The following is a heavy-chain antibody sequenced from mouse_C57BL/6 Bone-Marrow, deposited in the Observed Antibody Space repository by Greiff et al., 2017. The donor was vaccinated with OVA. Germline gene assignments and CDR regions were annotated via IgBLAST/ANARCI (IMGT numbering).Heavy chain of an antibody. V-gene: IGHV1-69*01. CDR3: ARYQRGYFDV. J-gene: IGHJ1*03. CDR2: IDPSDSYT. CDR1: GYTFTSYW. Sequence: QVQLQQPGAELVMPGASVKLSCKASGYTFTSYWMHWVKQRPGQGLEWIGEIDPSDSYTNYNQKFKGKSTLTVDKSPSTAYMQLSSLTAEDSAVYYCARYQRGYFDVWGTGTTVTVAS.